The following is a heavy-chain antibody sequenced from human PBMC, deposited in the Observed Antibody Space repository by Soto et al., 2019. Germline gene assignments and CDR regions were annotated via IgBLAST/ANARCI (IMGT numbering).Heavy chain of an antibody. D-gene: IGHD2-15*01. V-gene: IGHV1-46*03. CDR3: ARSIDIVVVVAARYFDY. CDR2: INPSGGST. J-gene: IGHJ4*02. CDR1: GYTFTSYY. Sequence: QVQLVQSGAEAKKPGASVKVSCKASGYTFTSYYMHWVRQAPGQGLEWMGIINPSGGSTSYAQKFQGRVTMTRDTSTSTVYMELSSLRSEDTAVYYCARSIDIVVVVAARYFDYWGQGTLVTVSS.